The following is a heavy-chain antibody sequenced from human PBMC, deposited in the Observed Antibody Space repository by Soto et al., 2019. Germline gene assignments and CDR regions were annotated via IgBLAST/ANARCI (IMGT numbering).Heavy chain of an antibody. CDR1: GYTFTSYG. Sequence: QVQLVQSGAEVKKPGASVKVSCKASGYTFTSYGISWVRQAPGQGLEWMGWISAYHGNTNYAQKLQGRVTMTTDTSTSTAYMELRSLRSDDTAVYYCARDLPDAGYYGSASYFVFDYWGQGTLVTVSS. D-gene: IGHD3-10*01. CDR2: ISAYHGNT. V-gene: IGHV1-18*01. J-gene: IGHJ4*02. CDR3: ARDLPDAGYYGSASYFVFDY.